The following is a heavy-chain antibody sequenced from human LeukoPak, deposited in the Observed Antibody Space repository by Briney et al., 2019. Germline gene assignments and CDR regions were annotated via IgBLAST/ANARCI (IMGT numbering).Heavy chain of an antibody. CDR3: ARESASYDSSGYSPFDI. J-gene: IGHJ3*02. D-gene: IGHD3-22*01. CDR1: GYTFTGYY. Sequence: ASVKVSCKASGYTFTGYYMHWVRQAPGQGLEWMGWINPNSGGTNYAQKFQGRVTMTRDTSISTAYMELSRLRSDDTAVYYCARESASYDSSGYSPFDIWGQGTMVTVSS. CDR2: INPNSGGT. V-gene: IGHV1-2*02.